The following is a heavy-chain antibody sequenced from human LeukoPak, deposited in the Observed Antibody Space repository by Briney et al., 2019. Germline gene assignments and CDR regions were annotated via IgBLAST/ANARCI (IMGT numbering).Heavy chain of an antibody. CDR2: ISRSGRTI. Sequence: GGSLRLSCAASGFTFSSYEMNWVRQTPGKGLEWVSYISRSGRTIYDADSVKGRFTISRDNAKNSLYLQMNSLRAEDTAVYYCARGTEYYYDSSGYLGYWGQGTLVTVSS. V-gene: IGHV3-48*03. D-gene: IGHD3-22*01. CDR3: ARGTEYYYDSSGYLGY. J-gene: IGHJ4*02. CDR1: GFTFSSYE.